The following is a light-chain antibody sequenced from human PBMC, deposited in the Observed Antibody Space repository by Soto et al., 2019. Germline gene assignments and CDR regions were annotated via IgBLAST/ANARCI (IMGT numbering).Light chain of an antibody. CDR1: QNIIFY. CDR2: AAS. CDR3: QTYNSAPLT. V-gene: IGKV1-39*01. Sequence: DIQMTQSPSSLSASVGDRVTITCRASQNIIFYLNWYQQKPGKAPKLLIYAASNLQSGVPSRFSGSGSGTDFTLTISRLQPGDVATYYCQTYNSAPLTFGGGTKVDIK. J-gene: IGKJ4*01.